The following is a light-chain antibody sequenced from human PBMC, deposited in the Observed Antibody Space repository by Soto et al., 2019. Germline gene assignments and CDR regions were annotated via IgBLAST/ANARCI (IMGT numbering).Light chain of an antibody. CDR1: QSVSSY. Sequence: EVRLSQSPTTLSLSTGERATLSCRASQSVSSYLAWYQQKPGQAPRLLIYDASNRATGIPARFSGSGSGTDFTLTISSLEPEDFAVYYCQQRSNWPPITFGQGTRLAIK. CDR3: QQRSNWPPIT. J-gene: IGKJ5*01. V-gene: IGKV3-11*01. CDR2: DAS.